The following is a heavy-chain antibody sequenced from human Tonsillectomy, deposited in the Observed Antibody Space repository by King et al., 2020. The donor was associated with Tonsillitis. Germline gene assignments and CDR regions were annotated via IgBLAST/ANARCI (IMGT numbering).Heavy chain of an antibody. V-gene: IGHV1-69*01. CDR3: ARPYRDHLVVKSYYYAMDV. Sequence: QLVQSGADVKKPGSSVKVSCKASGGTFSSNAVSWVRQAPGQGLEWMGGIIPIYGTTNYAQKFQGRVTITADESTTIAYLELSSLRSEDTAVYYCARPYRDHLVVKSYYYAMDVWGQGTTVIVSS. D-gene: IGHD2-8*02. J-gene: IGHJ6*02. CDR1: GGTFSSNA. CDR2: IIPIYGTT.